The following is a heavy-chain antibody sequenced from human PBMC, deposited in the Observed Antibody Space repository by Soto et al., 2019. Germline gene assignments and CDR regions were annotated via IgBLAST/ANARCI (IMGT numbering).Heavy chain of an antibody. J-gene: IGHJ3*02. CDR3: AREQWLRPGGGGTEPLDI. CDR2: INPNGGST. D-gene: IGHD5-12*01. Sequence: QVQLVQSGAEVKKPGASVKISCEASGYSFTSQYVHWVRQAPGQGLEWMGIINPNGGSTTYAQKFQGRVTQDRDTSTSTVYMGRDSLTSEGPAVYYCAREQWLRPGGGGTEPLDIWGQGTMVTVAS. CDR1: GYSFTSQY. V-gene: IGHV1-46*03.